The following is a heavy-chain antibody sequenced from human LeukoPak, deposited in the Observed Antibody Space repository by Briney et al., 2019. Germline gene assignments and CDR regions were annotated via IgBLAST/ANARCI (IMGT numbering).Heavy chain of an antibody. CDR3: ARLRDGSIDY. J-gene: IGHJ4*02. Sequence: GESLKISCKGSGYNFTSYWISWVRQMPGKGLEWMGRIDPSDSYTNYSPPFQGHVTISTDKSVGTAFLQWSSLKASDTAMYYCARLRDGSIDYWGQGTLVTVSS. V-gene: IGHV5-10-1*01. CDR2: IDPSDSYT. CDR1: GYNFTSYW.